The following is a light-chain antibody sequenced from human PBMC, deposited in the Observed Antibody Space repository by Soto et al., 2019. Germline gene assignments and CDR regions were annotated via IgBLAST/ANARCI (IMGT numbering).Light chain of an antibody. CDR2: AAS. Sequence: AIQMTQSPSSLSASIGDSVTITRRASQGIRNDLGWYQQRPGKAPKLLIYAASSLQSGVPSRFSGSGSGTDFTLTISSLQPEDFATYYCLQDYNYPLTFGGGTKVDIK. CDR1: QGIRND. CDR3: LQDYNYPLT. V-gene: IGKV1-6*02. J-gene: IGKJ4*01.